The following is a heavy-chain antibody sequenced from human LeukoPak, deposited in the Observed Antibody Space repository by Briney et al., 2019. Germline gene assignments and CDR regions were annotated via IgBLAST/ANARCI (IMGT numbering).Heavy chain of an antibody. D-gene: IGHD6-6*01. V-gene: IGHV4-61*02. Sequence: KSSETLSLTCTVSGGSISSGNYYWSWIRQPAGKGLEWTGRIYTSGSTNYNPSLKSRVTISVDTSKNQFSLKLSSVTAADTAVYYCARIIAARPPMDVWGKGTTVTVSS. CDR1: GGSISSGNYY. J-gene: IGHJ6*04. CDR3: ARIIAARPPMDV. CDR2: IYTSGST.